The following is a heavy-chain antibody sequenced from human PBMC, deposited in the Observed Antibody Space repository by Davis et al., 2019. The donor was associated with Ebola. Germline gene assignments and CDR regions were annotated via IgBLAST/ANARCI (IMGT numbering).Heavy chain of an antibody. CDR1: GGSFSGYH. J-gene: IGHJ6*03. CDR3: AGWPCSGGGCSGHYYYYYMDV. V-gene: IGHV4-34*01. D-gene: IGHD2-15*01. Sequence: PSETLSLTCAVYGGSFSGYHWSWIRQPPGKGLEWIGEINHSGSTNYHASLKSRVTISVNTSKNQFSLKLTSFTAADVAVYFCAGWPCSGGGCSGHYYYYYMDVWGRGTTVTVSS. CDR2: INHSGST.